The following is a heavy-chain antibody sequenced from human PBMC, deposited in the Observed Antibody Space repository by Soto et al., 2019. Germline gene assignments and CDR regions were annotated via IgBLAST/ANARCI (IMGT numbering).Heavy chain of an antibody. D-gene: IGHD6-19*01. V-gene: IGHV3-7*01. CDR2: IKQDGSEK. J-gene: IGHJ4*02. CDR1: GFTFSSYW. CDR3: ARGTGAAVAADY. Sequence: EVQLVESGGGLVQPGGSLRLSCAASGFTFSSYWMSWVRQAPGKGLEWVANIKQDGSEKFYVDSVKGRFTISRDNAKNSLYLQMNSPRAEDTAVYYWARGTGAAVAADYWGQGTLVTVSS.